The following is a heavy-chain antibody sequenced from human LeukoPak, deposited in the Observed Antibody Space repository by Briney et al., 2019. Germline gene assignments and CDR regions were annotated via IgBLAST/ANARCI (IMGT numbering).Heavy chain of an antibody. J-gene: IGHJ4*02. Sequence: SETLSLTCAVYGRSFSGYYWSWIRQPPGKGLEWIGEINHSGSTNYNPSLKSRVTISVDTSKNQFSLKLSSVTAADTAVYYCARVGYGGTHDYWGQGTLVTVSS. CDR1: GRSFSGYY. CDR3: ARVGYGGTHDY. CDR2: INHSGST. D-gene: IGHD4-23*01. V-gene: IGHV4-34*01.